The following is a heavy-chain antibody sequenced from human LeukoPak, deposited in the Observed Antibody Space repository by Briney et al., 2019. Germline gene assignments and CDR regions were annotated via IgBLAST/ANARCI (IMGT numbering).Heavy chain of an antibody. V-gene: IGHV4-4*07. D-gene: IGHD3-10*01. Sequence: SETLSLTCTVSGGSISNYYWSWIRQPAGKGLEWIGRIYTSGSTNYNPSLKSRVSTSVDTSKNKFSLNLSSVIAADTAVYYCARKVVRGVICWFDAWGQGTLVTVSS. CDR3: ARKVVRGVICWFDA. J-gene: IGHJ5*02. CDR1: GGSISNYY. CDR2: IYTSGST.